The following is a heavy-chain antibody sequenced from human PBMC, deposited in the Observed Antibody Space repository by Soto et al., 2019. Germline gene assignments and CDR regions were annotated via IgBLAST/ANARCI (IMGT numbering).Heavy chain of an antibody. Sequence: QVQLVESGGGVVQPGRSLRLSCAASGFTFSSYGMHWVRQAPGKGLEWVAVIWFDGSNKFYADSVKGRFTISRDNSKNTVCLKMNSLRDEDSAAYYCATTGPYWGQGTLVTVSS. CDR2: IWFDGSNK. J-gene: IGHJ4*02. CDR3: ATTGPY. CDR1: GFTFSSYG. V-gene: IGHV3-33*01.